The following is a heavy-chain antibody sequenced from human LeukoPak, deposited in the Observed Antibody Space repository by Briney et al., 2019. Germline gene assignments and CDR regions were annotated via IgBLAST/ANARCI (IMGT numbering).Heavy chain of an antibody. CDR1: GFTFSTYD. CDR3: AGPRTLTNDF. CDR2: IRSNGGSQ. V-gene: IGHV3-23*01. Sequence: PGGSLRLSCAASGFTFSTYDMSWGRQAPGKGLEWVSAIRSNGGSQYYAESVKGRFTISRDNSKNTLYLQMNRLRAEDTAIYYCAGPRTLTNDFWGQGTLVTVSS. J-gene: IGHJ4*02.